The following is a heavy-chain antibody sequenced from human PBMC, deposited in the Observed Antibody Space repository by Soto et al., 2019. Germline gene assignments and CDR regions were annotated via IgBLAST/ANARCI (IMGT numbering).Heavy chain of an antibody. D-gene: IGHD3-22*01. V-gene: IGHV3-30-3*01. Sequence: QVQLVECGGGVVQPGRSLRLSCAASGFTFSSYAMHWVRQAPGQGLEWVAVISYDGSNKYYADSVKGRFTISRDNSKNTLYLQMNRLRAEDTDVYSCARDSGMYYYDSSGYEWFDPWGQGTVVTVSS. CDR2: ISYDGSNK. CDR3: ARDSGMYYYDSSGYEWFDP. CDR1: GFTFSSYA. J-gene: IGHJ5*02.